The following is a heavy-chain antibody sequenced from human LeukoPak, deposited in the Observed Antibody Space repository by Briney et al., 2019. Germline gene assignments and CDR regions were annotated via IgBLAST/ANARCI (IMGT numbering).Heavy chain of an antibody. D-gene: IGHD3-22*01. J-gene: IGHJ4*02. CDR3: ARGSGLLLTYFGY. CDR2: IYHSGST. V-gene: IGHV4-30-2*01. Sequence: SETLSLTCTVSGGSISSGGYYWSWIRQPPGKGLEWIGYIYHSGSTYYNPSLKSRVTISVDRSKNQFSLKLSSVTAADTAVYYCARGSGLLLTYFGYWGQGTLVTVSS. CDR1: GGSISSGGYY.